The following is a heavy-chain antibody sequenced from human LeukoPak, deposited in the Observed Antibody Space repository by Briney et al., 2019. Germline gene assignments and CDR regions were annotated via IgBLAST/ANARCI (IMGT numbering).Heavy chain of an antibody. CDR2: IYYSGST. CDR1: GGSISSYY. CDR3: ARDEGSGSYFAFDI. J-gene: IGHJ3*02. Sequence: SETLSLTCTVSGGSISSYYWSWIRQPPGKGLEWIGYIYYSGSTNYNPSLKSRVTISVDTSKNQFSLKLSSVTAADTAVYYCARDEGSGSYFAFDIWGRGTMVTVSS. V-gene: IGHV4-59*01. D-gene: IGHD1-26*01.